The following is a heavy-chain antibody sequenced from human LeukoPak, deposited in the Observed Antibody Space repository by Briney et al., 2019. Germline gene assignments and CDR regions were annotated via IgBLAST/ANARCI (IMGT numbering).Heavy chain of an antibody. V-gene: IGHV1-2*02. D-gene: IGHD5-12*01. J-gene: IGHJ4*02. CDR3: VRDRGYSGYDNIDY. CDR2: INPNSGGT. Sequence: GASVKVSCKASGYTFTGYYMHWVRQAPGQGLEWMGWINPNSGGTNYAQKFQGRVTMTRDTSVSTAYMELSRLRSDDTAVYYCVRDRGYSGYDNIDYWGQGTLVTVSS. CDR1: GYTFTGYY.